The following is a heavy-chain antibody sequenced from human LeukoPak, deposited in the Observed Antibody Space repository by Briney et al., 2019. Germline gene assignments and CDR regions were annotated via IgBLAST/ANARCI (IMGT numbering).Heavy chain of an antibody. CDR2: IYYSGST. D-gene: IGHD1-26*01. CDR3: ARGHSGTLSP. CDR1: GGSISSHY. Sequence: SETLSLTCTVSGGSISSHYWSWIRQPPGKGLGWIGYIYYSGSTNYNPSLKSRVTISVDTSKNQFSLKLSSVTAADTAVYYCARGHSGTLSPWGQGTLVTVSS. V-gene: IGHV4-59*11. J-gene: IGHJ5*02.